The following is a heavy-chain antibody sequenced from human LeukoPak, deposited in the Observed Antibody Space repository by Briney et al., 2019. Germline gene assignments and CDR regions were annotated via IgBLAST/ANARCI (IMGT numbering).Heavy chain of an antibody. V-gene: IGHV3-30*04. Sequence: PGGSLRLSCAASGFTFSSYAMHWVRQAPGKGLEWVAVISYDGSNKYYADSVKGRFTISRDNSKNTLYLQMNSLRAEDTAVYYCARGLNWKYGWIDPWGQGTLVTVSP. CDR2: ISYDGSNK. J-gene: IGHJ5*02. CDR1: GFTFSSYA. D-gene: IGHD1-7*01. CDR3: ARGLNWKYGWIDP.